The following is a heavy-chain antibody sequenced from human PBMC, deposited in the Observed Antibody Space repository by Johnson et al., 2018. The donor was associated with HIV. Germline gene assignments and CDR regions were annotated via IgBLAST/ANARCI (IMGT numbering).Heavy chain of an antibody. D-gene: IGHD3-22*01. Sequence: VQLVESGGGLVQPGGSLRLSCAASGITVSSNYLSWVRQAPGKGLEWVANIKPDGSEKNSVDSVKGRFTISRDNAKNSLFLQMNSLTAEDTAVYYCARVTMIVVVMQAFDIWGQGTMVTVSS. CDR1: GITVSSNY. CDR2: IKPDGSEK. V-gene: IGHV3-7*01. J-gene: IGHJ3*02. CDR3: ARVTMIVVVMQAFDI.